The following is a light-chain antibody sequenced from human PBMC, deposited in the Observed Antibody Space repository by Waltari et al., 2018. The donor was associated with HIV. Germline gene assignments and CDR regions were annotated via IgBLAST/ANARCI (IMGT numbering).Light chain of an antibody. Sequence: EIILTQSPATLSVSPGERATLSCRTSQSVSNNLAWFQQRPGQPPRLLIYRAATRATSSPSRFSGSGSGTEFNLTISNFQSEDFAVYYCQQSDNWPPWTFGQGTKVEVK. CDR3: QQSDNWPPWT. J-gene: IGKJ1*01. V-gene: IGKV3-15*01. CDR1: QSVSNN. CDR2: RAA.